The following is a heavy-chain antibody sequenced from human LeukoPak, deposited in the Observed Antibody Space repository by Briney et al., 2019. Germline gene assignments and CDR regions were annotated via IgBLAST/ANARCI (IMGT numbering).Heavy chain of an antibody. CDR1: GYTFTSYD. CDR3: ARWDGDYPFNY. Sequence: ASVKVSCKASGYTFTSYDINWVRQATGQGLEWMGIINPSGGSTSYAQKFQGRVTMTRDTSTSTVYMELSSLRSEDTAVYYCARWDGDYPFNYWGQGTLVTVSS. CDR2: INPSGGST. J-gene: IGHJ4*02. D-gene: IGHD4-17*01. V-gene: IGHV1-46*01.